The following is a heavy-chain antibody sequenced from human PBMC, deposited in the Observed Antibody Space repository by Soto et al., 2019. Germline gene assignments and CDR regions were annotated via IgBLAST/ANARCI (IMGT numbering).Heavy chain of an antibody. CDR3: ARGADSGSYYGVGY. CDR2: IIPIFGTA. Sequence: ASVKFSCKASGGTFSSYAISWVRQAPGQGLEWMGGIIPIFGTADYAQKFQGRVTITADESTSTAYMELSSLRSEDTAVYYCARGADSGSYYGVGYWGQGTLVTVSS. D-gene: IGHD1-26*01. V-gene: IGHV1-69*13. CDR1: GGTFSSYA. J-gene: IGHJ4*02.